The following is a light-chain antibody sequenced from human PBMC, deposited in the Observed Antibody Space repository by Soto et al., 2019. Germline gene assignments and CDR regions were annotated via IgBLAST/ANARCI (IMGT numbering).Light chain of an antibody. CDR2: EDT. J-gene: IGLJ3*02. CDR1: ALPQKY. CDR3: YSTDTSGPWV. Sequence: SYELTQPPSVSVSPGQTARITCSGDALPQKYAYWYQQKSGQAPVLVIYEDTKRPSGIPERFSGSSSGTIATLTISGAQVEDEADYYCYSTDTSGPWVFGGGTKLTVL. V-gene: IGLV3-10*01.